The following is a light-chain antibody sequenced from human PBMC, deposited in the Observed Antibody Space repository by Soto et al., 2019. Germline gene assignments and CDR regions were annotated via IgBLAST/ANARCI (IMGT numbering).Light chain of an antibody. V-gene: IGKV3-15*01. J-gene: IGKJ3*01. CDR3: QQYDKWPFT. CDR2: SAS. Sequence: EVVMTQSPATLSVSPGESATLSCRTSETVSSKLAWYQQKPGQAPRVLIYSASTRATGIPARFSGSASGTEFTLTISSLQSEDFAVYYCQQYDKWPFTFGPGTKVDIK. CDR1: ETVSSK.